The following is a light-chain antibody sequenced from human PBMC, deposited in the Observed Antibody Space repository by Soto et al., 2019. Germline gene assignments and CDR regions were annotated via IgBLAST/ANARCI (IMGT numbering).Light chain of an antibody. CDR2: GAS. CDR3: QQYYDWPLT. CDR1: QSVNSN. Sequence: EIVMTQSPATLSVSPGERATLSCRASQSVNSNLAWYQQKPGQAPRLLIYGASTRATGISARISGSGSGTEFTLTISSLQSEDFAVYYCQQYYDWPLTFGGGTKVDI. V-gene: IGKV3-15*01. J-gene: IGKJ4*01.